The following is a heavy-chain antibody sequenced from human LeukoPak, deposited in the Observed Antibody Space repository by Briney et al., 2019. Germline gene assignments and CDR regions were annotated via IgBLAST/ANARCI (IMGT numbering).Heavy chain of an antibody. CDR2: IIWNGDTT. J-gene: IGHJ3*02. Sequence: GGSLRLSCATSGFTFTTFWMHWVRQAPGKGLVWVSGIIWNGDTTGYGDSVKGRFTISRDNAKNSLYLQMNSLRAEDTAVYYCARNMVRGYEDAFDIWGQGTMVTVSS. D-gene: IGHD3-10*01. CDR1: GFTFTTFW. CDR3: ARNMVRGYEDAFDI. V-gene: IGHV3-20*04.